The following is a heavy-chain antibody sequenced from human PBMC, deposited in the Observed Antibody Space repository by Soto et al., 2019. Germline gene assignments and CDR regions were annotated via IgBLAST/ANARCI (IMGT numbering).Heavy chain of an antibody. D-gene: IGHD3-10*01. Sequence: QVQLVESGGGVVQPGRSLRLSCAASGFAFHRYGIHWVRQAPGKGLEWVADIWYDGTTKDYADSVKGRFTVSRDDSENTVYLQMDSLRAGETAVYYCARDGSGGDWRFFDYWGQGTLVTVSS. CDR1: GFAFHRYG. CDR3: ARDGSGGDWRFFDY. J-gene: IGHJ4*02. V-gene: IGHV3-33*01. CDR2: IWYDGTTK.